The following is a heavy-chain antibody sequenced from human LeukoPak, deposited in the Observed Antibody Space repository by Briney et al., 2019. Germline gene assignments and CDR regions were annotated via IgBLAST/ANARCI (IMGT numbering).Heavy chain of an antibody. V-gene: IGHV3-23*01. Sequence: GGSLRLSCAASGFTFDDYAMHWVRQAPGKGLVWVSVISGGGGSTYNADSVKGRFTISRDNSKNTLYLQMNSLRAEDTAVYYCAKGGAYDFWSGYNFDYWGQGTLVTVSS. J-gene: IGHJ4*02. CDR1: GFTFDDYA. D-gene: IGHD3-3*01. CDR2: ISGGGGST. CDR3: AKGGAYDFWSGYNFDY.